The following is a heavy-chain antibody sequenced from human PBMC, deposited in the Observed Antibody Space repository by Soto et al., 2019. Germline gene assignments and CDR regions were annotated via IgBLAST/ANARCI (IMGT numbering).Heavy chain of an antibody. D-gene: IGHD5-12*01. CDR1: GFTFSNYA. J-gene: IGHJ4*02. CDR2: ISSSSGST. V-gene: IGHV3-23*01. CDR3: AKVGSERYSGQHSDY. Sequence: EVQLLESGGGLVQPGGSLRLSCAASGFTFSNYAMNWVRQAPGKGLEWVSTISSSSGSTYYADSVKGRFTISRDNSKNFLYLPINSLRGDDTAVYYCAKVGSERYSGQHSDYWGQGTLVTISS.